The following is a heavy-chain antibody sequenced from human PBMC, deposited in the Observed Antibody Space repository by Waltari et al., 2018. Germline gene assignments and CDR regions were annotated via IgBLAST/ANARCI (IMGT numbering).Heavy chain of an antibody. CDR2: IKQDGSES. J-gene: IGHJ4*02. D-gene: IGHD6-19*01. Sequence: EVQLVESGGGLVQPGGSLRLSCTASGFTFSSHSMVWVRQAPGKGLEWVATIKQDGSESYYVDSVKGRFTFSRDNAKNSLYLQMNSLRAEDTAVYYCARPYSSGWYINFDYWGQGTLVTVSS. V-gene: IGHV3-7*01. CDR3: ARPYSSGWYINFDY. CDR1: GFTFSSHS.